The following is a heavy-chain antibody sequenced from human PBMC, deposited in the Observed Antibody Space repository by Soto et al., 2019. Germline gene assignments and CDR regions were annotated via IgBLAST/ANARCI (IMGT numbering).Heavy chain of an antibody. CDR2: IIPIFGTA. CDR1: GGTFSSYA. D-gene: IGHD3-22*01. Sequence: SVKVSCKASGGTFSSYAISWVRQAPGQGLEWMGGIIPIFGTANYAQKFQGRVTITADESTSTAYMELSSLRSEDTAVYCCARKGGGHYPMDVWGQGTTVSVSS. CDR3: ARKGGGHYPMDV. J-gene: IGHJ6*02. V-gene: IGHV1-69*13.